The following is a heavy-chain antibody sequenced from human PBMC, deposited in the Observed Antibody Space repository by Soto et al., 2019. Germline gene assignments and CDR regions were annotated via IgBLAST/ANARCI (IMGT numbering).Heavy chain of an antibody. CDR2: IYPGDSDT. CDR1: GYSFTSYW. CDR3: ARRGGGVPYSGSPYALDY. V-gene: IGHV5-51*01. Sequence: GGSLKISCKGSGYSFTSYWIGWVRQMPGKGLEWMGIIYPGDSDTRYSPSFQGQVTISADKSISTAYLQWSSLKASDTAMYYCARRGGGVPYSGSPYALDYWGQGTLVTVSS. J-gene: IGHJ4*02. D-gene: IGHD1-26*01.